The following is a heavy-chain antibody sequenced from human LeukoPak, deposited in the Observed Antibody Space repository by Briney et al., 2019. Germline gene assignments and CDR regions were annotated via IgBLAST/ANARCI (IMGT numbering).Heavy chain of an antibody. CDR1: GYTFTSYG. D-gene: IGHD4-17*01. CDR2: ISAYNGNT. CDR3: AREDYGDYPFDY. Sequence: ASAKVSCKASGYTFTSYGISWVRQAPGQGLEWMGWISAYNGNTNYAQKLQGRVTMTTDTSTSTAYMELRSPRSDDTAVYYCAREDYGDYPFDYWGQGTLVTVYS. V-gene: IGHV1-18*01. J-gene: IGHJ4*02.